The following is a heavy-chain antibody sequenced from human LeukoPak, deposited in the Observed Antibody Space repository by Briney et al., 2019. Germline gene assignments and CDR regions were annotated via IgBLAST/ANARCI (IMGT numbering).Heavy chain of an antibody. CDR1: GYSFTTYW. D-gene: IGHD3-3*01. V-gene: IGHV5-51*01. Sequence: GESLKISCKGSGYSFTTYWIGWVRQMPGKGPEWMGSIYPGDSDTRYNPSFQGQVTISADKSISTAYLQWSSLKASDNAMYYCARRGTISGWFDPWGQGTLVAVSS. CDR2: IYPGDSDT. CDR3: ARRGTISGWFDP. J-gene: IGHJ5*02.